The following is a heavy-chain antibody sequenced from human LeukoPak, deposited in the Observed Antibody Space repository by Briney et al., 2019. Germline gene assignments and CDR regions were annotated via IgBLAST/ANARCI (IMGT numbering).Heavy chain of an antibody. D-gene: IGHD3-22*01. J-gene: IGHJ4*02. CDR2: ISCTWGSS. CDR3: SRWSSGYYYDY. CDR1: GFTFSRYD. V-gene: IGHV3-64*01. Sequence: GGFLRLSCAASGFTFSRYDMHWVRQAPGKGLEYDSAISCTWGSSYYPNSVKGRFTISRDNSKNTRFLKMASLIAEDMGVYYCSRWSSGYYYDYWRQGTLVTVSS.